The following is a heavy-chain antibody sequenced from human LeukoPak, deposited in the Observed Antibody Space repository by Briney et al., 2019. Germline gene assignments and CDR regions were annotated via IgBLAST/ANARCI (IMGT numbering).Heavy chain of an antibody. Sequence: GGSLRFSCAASGFTFSSYAMSWVRQAPGKGLEWASGISGSGGGTHYADSVKGRFTISRDNSKNTLDLQMNSLRAEDTAVYYCAKGWINYFDYGGQGPLVTVPS. CDR2: ISGSGGGT. CDR1: GFTFSSYA. J-gene: IGHJ4*02. D-gene: IGHD2-2*03. V-gene: IGHV3-23*01. CDR3: AKGWINYFDY.